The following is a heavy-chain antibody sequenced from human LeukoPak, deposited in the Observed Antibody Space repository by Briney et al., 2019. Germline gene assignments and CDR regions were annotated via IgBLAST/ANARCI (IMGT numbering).Heavy chain of an antibody. CDR3: AKGGYSYIYYFDY. J-gene: IGHJ4*02. D-gene: IGHD5-18*01. CDR1: GFTFSSYW. Sequence: GGSLRLSCAASGFTFSSYWMSWVRQAPGKGLEWVANIKQDGSEKYYVDSVKGRFTISRDNAKNSLYLQMNSLRAEDTAVYYCAKGGYSYIYYFDYWGQGTLVTVSS. CDR2: IKQDGSEK. V-gene: IGHV3-7*01.